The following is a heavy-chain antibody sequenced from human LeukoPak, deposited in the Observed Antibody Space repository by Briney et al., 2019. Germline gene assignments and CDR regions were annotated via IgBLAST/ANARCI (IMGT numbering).Heavy chain of an antibody. CDR1: GFTFSSYA. J-gene: IGHJ4*02. V-gene: IGHV3-30*04. CDR2: ISYDGTNT. D-gene: IGHD5-12*01. CDR3: ARGRYTGYDSGYFDY. Sequence: PGGSLRLSCAASGFTFSSYAMHWVRQAPGKGLEWVAAISYDGTNTYYTDSAKGRFTISRDNSKNTPYLQMNSLRAEDTAVYSCARGRYTGYDSGYFDYWGQGILVTVSS.